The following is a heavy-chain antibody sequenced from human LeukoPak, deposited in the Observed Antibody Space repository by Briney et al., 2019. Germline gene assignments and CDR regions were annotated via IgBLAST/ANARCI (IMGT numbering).Heavy chain of an antibody. Sequence: PGGSLRLSCAASGFTFSSYSMNWVRQAPGKGLEWVSSISSSSAYIYYADSVKGRFTISRDNAENSLYLQMNSLRAEDTALYYCAKEGYGDYVQGYFDYWGQGTLVTVSS. J-gene: IGHJ4*02. CDR2: ISSSSAYI. CDR3: AKEGYGDYVQGYFDY. D-gene: IGHD4-17*01. CDR1: GFTFSSYS. V-gene: IGHV3-21*04.